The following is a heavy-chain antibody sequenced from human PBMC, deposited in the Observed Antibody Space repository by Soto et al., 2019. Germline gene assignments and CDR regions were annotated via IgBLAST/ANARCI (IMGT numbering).Heavy chain of an antibody. D-gene: IGHD6-6*01. CDR2: IYYSGST. Sequence: PSETLSLTCTVSGGSVSSGSYYWSWIRQPPGKGLEWIGYIYYSGSTNYNPSLKSRVTISVDTSKNQFSLKLSSVTAADTAVYYCARDRRRSSSSYEDYYYYGMDVWGQGTRVTVSS. CDR3: ARDRRRSSSSYEDYYYYGMDV. CDR1: GGSVSSGSYY. J-gene: IGHJ6*02. V-gene: IGHV4-61*01.